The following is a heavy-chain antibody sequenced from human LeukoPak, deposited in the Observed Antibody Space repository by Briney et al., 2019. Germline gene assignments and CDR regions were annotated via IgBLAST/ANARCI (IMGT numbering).Heavy chain of an antibody. CDR2: VNRDGNEK. CDR1: GFTFNRYW. D-gene: IGHD3-9*01. Sequence: GGSLRLSCVASGFTFNRYWMIWVRQAPGQGLEWVANVNRDGNEKNYVDSVEGRFTISRDNAKNTLYLQMNSLRNEDTAVYYCVRDDGNRTGSTYFDAFDIWGRGTLVSVSS. J-gene: IGHJ3*02. V-gene: IGHV3-7*03. CDR3: VRDDGNRTGSTYFDAFDI.